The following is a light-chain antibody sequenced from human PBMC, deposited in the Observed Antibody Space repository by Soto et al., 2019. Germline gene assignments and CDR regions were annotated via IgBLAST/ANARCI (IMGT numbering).Light chain of an antibody. CDR1: SSDVGDHNY. CDR3: SSPTSSSTYV. V-gene: IGLV2-14*03. CDR2: DVN. J-gene: IGLJ1*01. Sequence: QYALTQPASVSGSPGQSITISCTGTSSDVGDHNYVAWYQQHPGKAPKLIIYDVNNRPSGISNRFSGFKSGNTASLTISWLQAEDEADYFCSSPTSSSTYVFGTGTKVTVL.